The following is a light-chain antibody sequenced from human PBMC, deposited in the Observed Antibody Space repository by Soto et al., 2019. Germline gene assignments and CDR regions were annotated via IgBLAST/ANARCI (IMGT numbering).Light chain of an antibody. J-gene: IGKJ1*01. V-gene: IGKV3-20*01. Sequence: EIVLTQSPGTLSLSPGERATLSCRASQSVSSSYLAWYQQKLGQAPRLLIYGASSRATGIPDRFSGSGSGXXXXXXXXRLEPEDFAVYYCQQYGSSPRTFGQGTKVEIK. CDR2: GAS. CDR3: QQYGSSPRT. CDR1: QSVSSSY.